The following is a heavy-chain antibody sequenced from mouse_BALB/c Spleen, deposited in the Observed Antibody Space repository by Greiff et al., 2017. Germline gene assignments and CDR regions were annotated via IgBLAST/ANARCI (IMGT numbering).Heavy chain of an antibody. J-gene: IGHJ4*01. CDR2: ISSGGGST. CDR3: ARHAMDY. CDR1: GFAFSSYD. Sequence: EVKVVESGGGLVKPGGSLKLSCAASGFAFSSYDMSWVRQTPEKRLEWVAYISSGGGSTYYPDTVKGRFTISRDNAKNTLYLQVSSLKSEDTAMYYCARHAMDYWGQGTSVTVSS. V-gene: IGHV5-12-1*01.